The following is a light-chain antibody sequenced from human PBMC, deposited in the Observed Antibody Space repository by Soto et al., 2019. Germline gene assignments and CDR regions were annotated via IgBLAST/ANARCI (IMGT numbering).Light chain of an antibody. V-gene: IGLV2-14*03. Sequence: QSVLTQPASVSGSPGQSITISCTGTSRDVGGYKYVSWYQQHPGKAPKLMIYDVSNRPSGVSNRFSGYKSGNTASLTISGVQAEDEADYYCSSYTSSVNYVFGTGTKVTVL. J-gene: IGLJ1*01. CDR3: SSYTSSVNYV. CDR2: DVS. CDR1: SRDVGGYKY.